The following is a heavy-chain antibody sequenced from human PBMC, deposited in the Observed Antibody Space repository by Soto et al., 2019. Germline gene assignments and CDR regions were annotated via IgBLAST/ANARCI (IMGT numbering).Heavy chain of an antibody. CDR3: AGRGYNNFNY. J-gene: IGHJ4*02. CDR1: GYSFTSYW. D-gene: IGHD2-15*01. Sequence: PGESLKISCKGSGYSFTSYWIGWVRQMPGKGLEWMGIIYPSDSDTKYSPSFQGQVTISADKSISTAYLQMDSLRPEDTAVYYCAGRGYNNFNYWGQGTPVTVSS. V-gene: IGHV5-51*01. CDR2: IYPSDSDT.